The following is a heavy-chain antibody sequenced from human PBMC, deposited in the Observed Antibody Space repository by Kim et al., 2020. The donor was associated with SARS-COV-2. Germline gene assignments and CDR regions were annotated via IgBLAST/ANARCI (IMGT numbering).Heavy chain of an antibody. CDR2: VDPGGGIT. J-gene: IGHJ4*02. Sequence: ASVKVSCKASGYSFTTYLIHWVRQAPGQGLEWLGRVDPGGGITHYAQKFQGRFAVTRDTSTTTVYMELNSLISDDTAIYFCAREREGTCYFDTWGQGTL. CDR1: GYSFTTYL. CDR3: AREREGTCYFDT. D-gene: IGHD3-10*01. V-gene: IGHV1-46*01.